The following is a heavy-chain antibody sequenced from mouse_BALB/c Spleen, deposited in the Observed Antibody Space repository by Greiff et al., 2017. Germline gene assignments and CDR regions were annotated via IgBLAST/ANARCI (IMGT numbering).Heavy chain of an antibody. D-gene: IGHD2-4*01. J-gene: IGHJ4*01. CDR2: IDPYYGGT. CDR3: ARGNYEGAMDY. V-gene: IGHV1-53*01. Sequence: QVQLQQPGAELVKPGASVKLSCKASGYTFTSYYMYWVKQRPGQGLEWIGNIDPYYGGTSYNQKFKGKATLTVDKSSSTAYMQLKSLTSEDSAVYYCARGNYEGAMDYWGQGTSVTVSS. CDR1: GYTFTSYY.